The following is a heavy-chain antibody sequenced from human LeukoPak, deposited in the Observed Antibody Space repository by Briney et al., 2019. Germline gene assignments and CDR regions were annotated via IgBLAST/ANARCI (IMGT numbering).Heavy chain of an antibody. D-gene: IGHD1-14*01. CDR3: ARPRTASGPRNDAFDI. J-gene: IGHJ3*02. CDR2: ISSSSSYL. CDR1: GFTFSSYS. V-gene: IGHV3-21*01. Sequence: GGSLRLSYAASGFTFSSYSMNWVRQAPGKGLELVSSISSSSSYLFYAVSEKCRFTISRDNAKTLLYLHMNSLSAEHTAVYYCARPRTASGPRNDAFDIWGQGKMVTVS.